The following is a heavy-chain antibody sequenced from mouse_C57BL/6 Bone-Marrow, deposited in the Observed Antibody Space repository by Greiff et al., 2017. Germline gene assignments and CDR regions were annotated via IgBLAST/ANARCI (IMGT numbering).Heavy chain of an antibody. Sequence: EVQLQESGGDLVKPGGSLKLSCAASGFTFSSYGMSLVRQTPDKRLEWVATISSGGSYTYYPDSVKGRFTISRDNAKNTLYLQMSSLKSEDTAMYYCARRGYGSSSLYYFDYWGQGTTLTVSS. CDR2: ISSGGSYT. D-gene: IGHD1-1*01. CDR1: GFTFSSYG. V-gene: IGHV5-6*01. J-gene: IGHJ2*01. CDR3: ARRGYGSSSLYYFDY.